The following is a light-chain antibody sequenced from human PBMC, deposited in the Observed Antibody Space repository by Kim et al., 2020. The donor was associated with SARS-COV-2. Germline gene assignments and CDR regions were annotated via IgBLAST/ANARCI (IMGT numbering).Light chain of an antibody. CDR2: LNSDGSH. CDR1: SGHSSYA. J-gene: IGLJ3*02. Sequence: ASVKLTCTLSSGHSSYAIAWHQQQPEKGPRYLMKLNSDGSHNKGDGIPDRFSGSSSGAERYLTISSLQSKDEANYYCQTWGTGIWVFGGGTQLTVL. V-gene: IGLV4-69*01. CDR3: QTWGTGIWV.